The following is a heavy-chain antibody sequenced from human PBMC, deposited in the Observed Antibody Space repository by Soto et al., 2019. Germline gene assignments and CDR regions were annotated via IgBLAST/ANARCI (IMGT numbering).Heavy chain of an antibody. J-gene: IGHJ6*02. CDR1: GYTFTSYD. CDR3: ARGRSILKYGARVANNYYGMDV. D-gene: IGHD5-12*01. CDR2: MNPNSGNT. V-gene: IGHV1-8*01. Sequence: ASVKVSCKASGYTFTSYDINWVRQATGQGLEWMGWMNPNSGNTGYAQKFQGRVTMTRNTSISTAYMELSSLRSEDTAVYYCARGRSILKYGARVANNYYGMDVWGQGTTVTVSS.